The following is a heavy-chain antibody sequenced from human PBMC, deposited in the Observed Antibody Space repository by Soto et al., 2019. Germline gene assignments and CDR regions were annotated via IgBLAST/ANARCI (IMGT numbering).Heavy chain of an antibody. D-gene: IGHD2-21*01. CDR3: ARGGISHWAYFYYMDV. V-gene: IGHV4-34*01. Sequence: QVQLQQWGAGLLKPSETLSLTCVVSGGSLSDYFWSWIRQPPGRALEWIGEINHLGSINYTPSLKSRVTMSVDTSKNQFSLTLNSVTAADTATYYCARGGISHWAYFYYMDVWDRGTTVTVSS. J-gene: IGHJ6*03. CDR1: GGSLSDYF. CDR2: INHLGSI.